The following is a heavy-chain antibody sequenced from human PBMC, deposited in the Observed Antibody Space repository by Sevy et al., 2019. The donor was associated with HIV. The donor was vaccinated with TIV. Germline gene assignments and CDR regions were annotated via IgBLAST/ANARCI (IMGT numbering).Heavy chain of an antibody. CDR2: ISYDGSNK. Sequence: GGSLRLSCAASGFTFSSYAMHWVRQAPGKGLEWVAVISYDGSNKYYADSVKGRFTISRDNSKNTLYLQMNSLRAEDTAVYYCARDRTVVTSHYYYYGMDVWGQGTTVTVSS. CDR1: GFTFSSYA. D-gene: IGHD2-21*02. CDR3: ARDRTVVTSHYYYYGMDV. V-gene: IGHV3-30-3*01. J-gene: IGHJ6*02.